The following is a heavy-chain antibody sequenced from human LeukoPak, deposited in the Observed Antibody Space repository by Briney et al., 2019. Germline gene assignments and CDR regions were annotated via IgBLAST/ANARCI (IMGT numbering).Heavy chain of an antibody. V-gene: IGHV3-21*01. J-gene: IGHJ4*02. Sequence: PGGSLRLSCAASGFTFSSYSMNWVRQAPGKGLEWVSSISSSSYIYYADSVKGRFTISRDNAKNSLYLQMNSLRAEDTAVYYCASSRLVVGIDYWGQGTLVTVSS. CDR3: ASSRLVVGIDY. CDR2: ISSSSYI. D-gene: IGHD3-22*01. CDR1: GFTFSSYS.